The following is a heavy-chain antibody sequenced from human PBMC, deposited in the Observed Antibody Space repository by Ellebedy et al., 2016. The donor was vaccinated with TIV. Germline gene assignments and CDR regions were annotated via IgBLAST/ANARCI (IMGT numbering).Heavy chain of an antibody. CDR1: GYSISSGYY. Sequence: ESLKISCTVSGYSISSGYYWGWIRQPPGKGLEWIGSIYRSGSTYYNPSLKSRVTISVDTSKNQFSLKLSAVTAADTAVYYCARGQLVVGYWGQGTLVTVSS. J-gene: IGHJ4*02. CDR3: ARGQLVVGY. D-gene: IGHD6-13*01. V-gene: IGHV4-38-2*02. CDR2: IYRSGST.